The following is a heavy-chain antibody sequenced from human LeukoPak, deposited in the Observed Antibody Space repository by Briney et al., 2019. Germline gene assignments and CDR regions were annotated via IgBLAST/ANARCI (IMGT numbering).Heavy chain of an antibody. CDR3: ARGHSDGWSPDWFDP. J-gene: IGHJ5*02. Sequence: ASVKVSCKASGGTFSSYAISWVRQAPGQGLEWMGWISAYNGNTNYAQKLQGRVTMTTDTSTSTAYMELRSLRSDDTAVYYCARGHSDGWSPDWFDPWGQGTLVTVSS. D-gene: IGHD6-19*01. CDR1: GGTFSSYA. V-gene: IGHV1-18*01. CDR2: ISAYNGNT.